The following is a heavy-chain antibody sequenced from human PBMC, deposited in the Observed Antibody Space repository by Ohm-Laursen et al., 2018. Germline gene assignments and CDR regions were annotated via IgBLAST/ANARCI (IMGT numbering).Heavy chain of an antibody. CDR1: GLTFSSYA. V-gene: IGHV3-23*01. Sequence: SLRLSCSASGLTFSSYAMSWVRQAPGKGLEWVSASGGNGDGTYYADSVKGRFTISRDNSKNTLYLQMNSLRTEDTAVYYCAKHGRGVGATNWFDPWGQGTLVTVSS. J-gene: IGHJ5*02. CDR3: AKHGRGVGATNWFDP. CDR2: SGGNGDGT. D-gene: IGHD1-26*01.